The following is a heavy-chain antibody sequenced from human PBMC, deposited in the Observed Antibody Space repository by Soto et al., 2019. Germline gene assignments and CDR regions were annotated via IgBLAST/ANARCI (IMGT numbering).Heavy chain of an antibody. Sequence: GGSLRLSCAAAGCTFISSWIRWVRQAPGRGLVWVSRINSGASTTNYADSVKGRFTISRDNAKNTLYLQMDSLTAEDTAVYYCARGPSGWFGYDYWGQGTLVTVSS. D-gene: IGHD6-19*01. V-gene: IGHV3-74*01. CDR1: GCTFISSW. J-gene: IGHJ4*02. CDR3: ARGPSGWFGYDY. CDR2: INSGASTT.